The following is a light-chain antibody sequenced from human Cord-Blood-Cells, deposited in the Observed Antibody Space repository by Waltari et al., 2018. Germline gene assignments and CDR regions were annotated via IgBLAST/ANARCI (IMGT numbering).Light chain of an antibody. J-gene: IGKJ3*01. V-gene: IGKV3-20*01. CDR1: QSVSSSH. CDR2: GAS. Sequence: EIVLTQSPGTLSLSPGERATLSCRASQSVSSSHLAWYQQKPGQAPRLLIYGASSMATGIPDRFSGSGSGTDFTLTISRLEPEDFAVYYCQQYGSSPFTFGPGTKVDIK. CDR3: QQYGSSPFT.